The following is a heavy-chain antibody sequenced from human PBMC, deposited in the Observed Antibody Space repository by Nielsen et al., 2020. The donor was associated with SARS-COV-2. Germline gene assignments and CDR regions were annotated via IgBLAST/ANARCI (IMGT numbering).Heavy chain of an antibody. CDR2: INHSGST. V-gene: IGHV4-34*01. J-gene: IGHJ4*02. Sequence: GSLRLSCAVYGGSFSGYYWSWIRQPPGKGLEWIGEINHSGSTNYNPSLKSRVTISVDTSKNQFSLKLSSVTAADTAVYYCARVLGPQAQKRGYSYGRRDYWGQGTLVTVSS. D-gene: IGHD5-18*01. CDR3: ARVLGPQAQKRGYSYGRRDY. CDR1: GGSFSGYY.